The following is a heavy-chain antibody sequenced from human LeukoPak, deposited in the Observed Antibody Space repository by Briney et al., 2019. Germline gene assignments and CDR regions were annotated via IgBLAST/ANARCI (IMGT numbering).Heavy chain of an antibody. CDR2: IYTSGST. CDR3: ARSGVSGSGPSGYYYYMDV. CDR1: GGSISSYY. D-gene: IGHD1-26*01. J-gene: IGHJ6*03. V-gene: IGHV4-4*07. Sequence: PSETLSLTCTVSGGSISSYYWSWIRQPAGKGLEWIGRIYTSGSTNYNPSLKSRVTISVDKSKNQFSLKLSSVTAADTAVYYCARSGVSGSGPSGYYYYMDVWGKGTTVTVSS.